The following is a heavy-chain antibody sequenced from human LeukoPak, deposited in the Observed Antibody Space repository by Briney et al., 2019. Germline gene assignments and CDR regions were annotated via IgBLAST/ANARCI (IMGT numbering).Heavy chain of an antibody. J-gene: IGHJ4*02. Sequence: SETLSLTCTVSGGSISSYYWSWIRQPAGKGLEWIGRIYTSGSTNYNPSLKSRVTMSVDTSKNQFSLKLSSVTAADTAVYYCAREGREITIFGVVISHFDYRGQGTLVTVSS. D-gene: IGHD3-3*01. V-gene: IGHV4-4*07. CDR1: GGSISSYY. CDR2: IYTSGST. CDR3: AREGREITIFGVVISHFDY.